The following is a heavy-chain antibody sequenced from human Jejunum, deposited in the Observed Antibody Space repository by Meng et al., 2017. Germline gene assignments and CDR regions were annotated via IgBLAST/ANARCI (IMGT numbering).Heavy chain of an antibody. CDR1: GGPLRGYY. Sequence: SETLSLTCGVDGGPLRGYYWSWIRQAPEKGLEYIGDIHHSGTTTYMPSVWGRLTISLDTSKNQLSLNLISVTAADTAIYYCVRRRSGASSLFDLWGPGTLVTVSS. V-gene: IGHV4-34*01. D-gene: IGHD2-15*01. J-gene: IGHJ5*02. CDR2: IHHSGTT. CDR3: VRRRSGASSLFDL.